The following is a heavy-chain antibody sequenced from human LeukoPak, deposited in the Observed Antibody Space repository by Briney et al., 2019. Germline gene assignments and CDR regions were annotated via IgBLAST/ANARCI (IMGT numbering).Heavy chain of an antibody. CDR1: GYSFTSYW. V-gene: IGHV5-51*01. Sequence: GESLKISCKGSGYSFTSYWIGWERQMPGKGLEWMGIIYPGDSDTRYSPSFQGQVTISADKSISTAYLQWSSLKASDTAMYYCARRSSGSYSVGGYYYYMDVWGKGTTVTVSS. D-gene: IGHD1-26*01. CDR2: IYPGDSDT. CDR3: ARRSSGSYSVGGYYYYMDV. J-gene: IGHJ6*03.